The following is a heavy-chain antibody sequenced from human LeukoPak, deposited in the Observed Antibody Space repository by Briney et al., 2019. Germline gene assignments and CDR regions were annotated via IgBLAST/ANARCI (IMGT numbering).Heavy chain of an antibody. V-gene: IGHV3-53*01. CDR2: IYSDNT. J-gene: IGHJ4*02. CDR1: GFTFSSYA. D-gene: IGHD4/OR15-4a*01. CDR3: ARRAGAYSHPYDY. Sequence: GGSLRLSCAASGFTFSSYAMSWVRQAPGKGLECVSFIYSDNTHYSDSVKGRFTISRDNSKNTLYLQMNSLRAEDTAVYYCARRAGAYSHPYDYWGQGTLVTVSS.